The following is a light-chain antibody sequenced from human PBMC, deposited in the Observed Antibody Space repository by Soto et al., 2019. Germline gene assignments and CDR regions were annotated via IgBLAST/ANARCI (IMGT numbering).Light chain of an antibody. CDR1: NSDVGGYNY. J-gene: IGLJ1*01. CDR3: GSYSSTDTPFV. V-gene: IGLV2-8*01. Sequence: QSALTQPPSASGSPGQSVTISCTGTNSDVGGYNYVSWYQQHPGKAPKLMIYEVIKRPSGVPDRFSGSKSGNTASLTVSGLQAEDEADYYCGSYSSTDTPFVFGTGTKLTVL. CDR2: EVI.